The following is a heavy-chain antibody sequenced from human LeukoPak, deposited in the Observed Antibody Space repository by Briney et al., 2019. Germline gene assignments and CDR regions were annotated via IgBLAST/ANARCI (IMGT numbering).Heavy chain of an antibody. D-gene: IGHD6-13*01. CDR2: INHSGST. CDR1: GGSFSGYY. V-gene: IGHV4-34*01. CDR3: ARGLRVAAAGTSAFDI. Sequence: SETLSLTCAVYGGSFSGYYWSWIRQPPGKGLEWIGEINHSGSTNYNPSLKSRVTISVDTSKNQSSLKLSSVTAADTAVYYCARGLRVAAAGTSAFDIWGQGTMVTVSS. J-gene: IGHJ3*02.